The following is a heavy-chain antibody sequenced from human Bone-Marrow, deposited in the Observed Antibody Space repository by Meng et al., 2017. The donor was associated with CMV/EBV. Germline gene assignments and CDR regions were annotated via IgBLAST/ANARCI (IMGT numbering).Heavy chain of an antibody. CDR2: IYHSGST. V-gene: IGHV4-38-2*02. CDR3: ARVGLNYGLDY. Sequence: SETLSLTCTVSGYSISSGYYWGWIRQPPGKGLEWIGSIYHSGSTYYNPSLKSRVTISVDTSKNQFSLQLSSVTAADTAVYYCARVGLNYGLDYWGQGTLVTVSS. J-gene: IGHJ4*02. CDR1: GYSISSGYY. D-gene: IGHD4-11*01.